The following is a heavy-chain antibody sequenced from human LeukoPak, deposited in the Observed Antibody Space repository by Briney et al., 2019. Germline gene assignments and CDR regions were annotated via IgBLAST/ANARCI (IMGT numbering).Heavy chain of an antibody. D-gene: IGHD3-10*01. V-gene: IGHV3-7*01. J-gene: IGHJ3*02. CDR2: IKQDGSEK. CDR1: GFSFISYW. CDR3: ARPRRMYGSGSYAFDI. Sequence: GGSLRLSCAASGFSFISYWMNWVRQTPGKGLEWVANIKQDGSEKYYVDSVKGRFTISRDNAKKSLYLQMNSLRAEDTAVYYCARPRRMYGSGSYAFDIWGQGTMVTVSS.